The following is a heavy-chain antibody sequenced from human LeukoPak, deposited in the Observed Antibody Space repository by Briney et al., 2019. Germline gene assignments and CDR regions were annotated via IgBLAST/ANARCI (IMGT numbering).Heavy chain of an antibody. CDR1: GGSISSSSYY. CDR2: IYHSGSS. J-gene: IGHJ4*02. CDR3: ARHSSYYGNFDY. Sequence: SETLSLTCTVSGGSISSSSYYWGWIRQPPGKGLEWIGSIYHSGSSYYNPSLKSRVTMSVDTSKNQFSLKLRSVTAADTAVYYCARHSSYYGNFDYWGQGTLVTVSS. V-gene: IGHV4-39*01. D-gene: IGHD3-10*01.